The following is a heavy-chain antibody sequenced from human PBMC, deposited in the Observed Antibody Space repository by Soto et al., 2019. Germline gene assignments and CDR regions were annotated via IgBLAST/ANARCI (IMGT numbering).Heavy chain of an antibody. CDR1: GYTFTSYA. V-gene: IGHV1-3*01. Sequence: ASVKVSCKASGYTFTSYAMHWVRQAPGQRLEWMGWINAGNGNTKYSQKFQGRVTITRDTSASTAYMELSSLRSEDTAVYYCARDLGYCSSTSCYSGGWFDPWGQGTLVTVSS. CDR3: ARDLGYCSSTSCYSGGWFDP. D-gene: IGHD2-2*03. CDR2: INAGNGNT. J-gene: IGHJ5*02.